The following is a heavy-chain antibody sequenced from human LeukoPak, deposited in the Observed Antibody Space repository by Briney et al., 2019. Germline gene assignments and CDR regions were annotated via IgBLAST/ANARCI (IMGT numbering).Heavy chain of an antibody. CDR1: GFTFSSYG. CDR2: ISYDGSNK. Sequence: PGGSLRLSCAASGFTFSSYGMHWVRQAPGKGLEWVAVISYDGSNKYYADSMKGRFTISRDNSKNTLYLQMNSLRAEDTAVYYCAKDHYGSGSYYIRTTGAFDIWGQGTMVTVSS. J-gene: IGHJ3*02. D-gene: IGHD3-10*01. CDR3: AKDHYGSGSYYIRTTGAFDI. V-gene: IGHV3-30*18.